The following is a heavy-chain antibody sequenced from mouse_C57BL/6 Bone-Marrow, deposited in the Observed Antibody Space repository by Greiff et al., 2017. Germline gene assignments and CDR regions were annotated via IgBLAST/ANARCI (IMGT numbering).Heavy chain of an antibody. CDR2: ISDGGSYT. V-gene: IGHV5-4*01. CDR1: GFTFSSYA. Sequence: EVQLVESGGGLVKPGGSLKLSCAASGFTFSSYAMSWVRQTPEKRLEWVATISDGGSYTYYPDNVKGRFTLSRDNAKNNLYLQMSHLKSEDTAMYYCARDYYYGSSYVGYFGCWGQGTTLTVAS. CDR3: ARDYYYGSSYVGYFGC. D-gene: IGHD1-1*01. J-gene: IGHJ2*01.